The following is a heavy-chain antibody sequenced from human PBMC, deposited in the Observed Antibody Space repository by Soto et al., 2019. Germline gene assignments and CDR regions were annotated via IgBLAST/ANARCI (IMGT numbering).Heavy chain of an antibody. J-gene: IGHJ4*02. V-gene: IGHV3-48*02. D-gene: IGHD2-21*02. CDR3: ARLPKGSLVTA. CDR2: ISSSSDNT. Sequence: GWSLRLSCVSSVFSFIDYSMKWVRQAPGKGLQWVSYISSSSDNTYYADSVKGRFTVSRDNAKNALFLQMNSLRDDDTATYYCARLPKGSLVTAWGQGTRVTVSS. CDR1: VFSFIDYS.